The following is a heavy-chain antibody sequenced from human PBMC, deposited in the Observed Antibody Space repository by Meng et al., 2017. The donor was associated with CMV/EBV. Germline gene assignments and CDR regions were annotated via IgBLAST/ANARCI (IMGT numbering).Heavy chain of an antibody. D-gene: IGHD3-22*01. CDR2: INHSGST. J-gene: IGHJ6*02. CDR3: ARGGGSTDYYRSNYYYNGMDV. CDR1: GGSFSGYY. V-gene: IGHV4-34*01. Sequence: SETLSLTCAVYGGSFSGYYWSWIRQPPGKGLEWIGEINHSGSTNYNPSLKSRVTISVDTSKNQFSLKLSSVTAADTAVYYCARGGGSTDYYRSNYYYNGMDVWGQGTTVTVSS.